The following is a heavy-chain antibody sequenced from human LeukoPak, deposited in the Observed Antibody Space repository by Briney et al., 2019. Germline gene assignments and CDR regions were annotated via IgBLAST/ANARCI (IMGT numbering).Heavy chain of an antibody. CDR2: INPSGGST. Sequence: ASVKVSCKAPGYTFTSYYMHWVRQAPGQGLEWMGIINPSGGSTSYAQKFQGRVTMTRDMSTSTVYMELSSLRSEDTAVYYCARGLEGAAAFDAFDIWGQGTMVTVSS. J-gene: IGHJ3*02. CDR1: GYTFTSYY. CDR3: ARGLEGAAAFDAFDI. V-gene: IGHV1-46*01. D-gene: IGHD6-13*01.